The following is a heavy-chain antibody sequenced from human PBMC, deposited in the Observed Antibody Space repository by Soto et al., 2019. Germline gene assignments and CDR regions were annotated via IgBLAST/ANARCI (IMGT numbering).Heavy chain of an antibody. D-gene: IGHD3-9*01. CDR3: AKTLRYFDWLLSPGTYFDY. Sequence: GGSLRLSCAASGFTFSSYAMSWVRQAPGKGLEWVSAISGSGGSTYYADSVKGRFTISRDNSKNTLHLQMNSLRAEDTAVYYCAKTLRYFDWLLSPGTYFDYWGQGTLVTVSS. V-gene: IGHV3-23*01. CDR1: GFTFSSYA. J-gene: IGHJ4*02. CDR2: ISGSGGST.